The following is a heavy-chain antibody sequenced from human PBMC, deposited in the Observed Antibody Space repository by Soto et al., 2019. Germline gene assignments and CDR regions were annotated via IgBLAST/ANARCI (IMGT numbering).Heavy chain of an antibody. CDR3: ASEFSGRSPGSFDS. V-gene: IGHV4-59*01. CDR2: IYYSGST. CDR1: GGSISSYY. Sequence: SSETLSLTCTVSGGSISSYYWSWIRQPPGKGLEWIGYIYYSGSTNCNPSLKSRVTISVDTSKNQFSLKLSSVTAADTAVYYCASEFSGRSPGSFDSWGQAPLVSVS. J-gene: IGHJ5*01. D-gene: IGHD1-26*01.